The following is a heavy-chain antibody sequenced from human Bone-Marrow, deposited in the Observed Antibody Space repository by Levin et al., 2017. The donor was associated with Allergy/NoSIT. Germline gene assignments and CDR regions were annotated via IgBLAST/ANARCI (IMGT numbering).Heavy chain of an antibody. D-gene: IGHD6-19*01. CDR2: ISFDGSNT. CDR1: GFTFTSYA. CDR3: ARGWLGWYSVDS. Sequence: GGSLRLSCAASGFTFTSYAMHWVRQAPGKGLEWVALISFDGSNTYYADSVKGRFTISRDDFKNTVYLQMNSLRPGDTAIYYCARGWLGWYSVDSWGQGTLVPVSS. J-gene: IGHJ4*02. V-gene: IGHV3-30*04.